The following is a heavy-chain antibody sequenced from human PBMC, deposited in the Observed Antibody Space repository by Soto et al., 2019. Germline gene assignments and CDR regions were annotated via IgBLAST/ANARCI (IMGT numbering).Heavy chain of an antibody. V-gene: IGHV4-34*01. D-gene: IGHD6-13*01. CDR2: INDSGIT. J-gene: IGHJ5*02. CDR1: GGSFSGYY. Sequence: QMQIQQWGAGLLKPSETLSITCAVYGGSFSGYYWSWIRKPQGKGLEWIGEINDSGITNYNPSLKILVTKSVDTSKQQFSLKLSSVTAADTAVYYCARSGLQQLIARWGQVTMVTVST. CDR3: ARSGLQQLIAR.